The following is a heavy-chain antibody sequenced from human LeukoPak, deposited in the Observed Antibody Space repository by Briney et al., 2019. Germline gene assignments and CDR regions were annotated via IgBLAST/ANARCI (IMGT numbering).Heavy chain of an antibody. CDR1: GYTLTELS. Sequence: ASVKVSCKVSGYTLTELSMHWVRQAPGKGLEWMGGFDPEDGETIYAQKFQGRVTKTEDTSTDTAYMELSSLRSEDTAVYYCATCASVVNYAFDIWGQGTMVTVSS. J-gene: IGHJ3*02. CDR3: ATCASVVNYAFDI. CDR2: FDPEDGET. V-gene: IGHV1-24*01. D-gene: IGHD1-7*01.